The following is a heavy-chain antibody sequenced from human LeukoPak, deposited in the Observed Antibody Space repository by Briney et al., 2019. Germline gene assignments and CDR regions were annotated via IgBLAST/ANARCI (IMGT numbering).Heavy chain of an antibody. V-gene: IGHV4-34*01. CDR1: GGSFSGYY. Sequence: SETLSLTCAVYGGSFSGYYWSWIRQPPGKGLEWIGEINHSGSTNYNPSLKSRVTISVDKSKNQFSLKLSSVTAADTAVYYCARRSDSSSWYVGFDYWGQGTLVTVSS. CDR3: ARRSDSSSWYVGFDY. J-gene: IGHJ4*02. CDR2: INHSGST. D-gene: IGHD6-13*01.